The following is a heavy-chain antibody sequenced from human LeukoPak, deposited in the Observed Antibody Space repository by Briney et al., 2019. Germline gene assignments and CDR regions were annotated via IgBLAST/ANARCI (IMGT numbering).Heavy chain of an antibody. V-gene: IGHV3-48*03. Sequence: GGSLRLSCAVPGGTFSSYEMNWVRQAPGKGLEWVSYISSSGSTMYLADSVKGRFTISRDNAKNSVYLQMNSLRAEDTAIYYCASGYNYGLDSWGQGTLVTVSS. CDR1: GGTFSSYE. CDR2: ISSSGSTM. D-gene: IGHD5-18*01. J-gene: IGHJ4*02. CDR3: ASGYNYGLDS.